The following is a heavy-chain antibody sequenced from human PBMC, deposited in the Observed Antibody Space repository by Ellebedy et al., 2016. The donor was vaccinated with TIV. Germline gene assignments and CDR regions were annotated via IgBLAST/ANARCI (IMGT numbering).Heavy chain of an antibody. CDR2: IDPSDSYT. V-gene: IGHV5-10-1*01. J-gene: IGHJ4*02. Sequence: GESLKISCKGSGYTFSSYWISWVRQMPGKGLEWMGRIDPSDSYTKYSPSFQGHVTISADKSINTTYLQWSSLKASDTAMYYCATSFRDTSGWYFEYWGQGTPITVSS. D-gene: IGHD6-19*01. CDR1: GYTFSSYW. CDR3: ATSFRDTSGWYFEY.